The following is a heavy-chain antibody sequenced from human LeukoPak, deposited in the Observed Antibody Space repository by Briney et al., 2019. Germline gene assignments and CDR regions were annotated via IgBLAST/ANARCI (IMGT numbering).Heavy chain of an antibody. CDR2: INPSGGST. Sequence: GASVKVSCKASGYTFTSYYMHWVRQAPGQGLEWMGIINPSGGSTSYAQKFQGRVTMTRDMSTSTVYMELSSLRSEDTAVYYCARDLSGIAAAGTFRNYFDYWGQGTLVTVSS. V-gene: IGHV1-46*01. CDR1: GYTFTSYY. D-gene: IGHD6-13*01. J-gene: IGHJ4*02. CDR3: ARDLSGIAAAGTFRNYFDY.